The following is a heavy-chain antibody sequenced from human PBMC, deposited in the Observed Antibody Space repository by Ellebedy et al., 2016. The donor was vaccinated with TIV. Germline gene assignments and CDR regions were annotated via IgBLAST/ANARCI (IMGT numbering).Heavy chain of an antibody. J-gene: IGHJ4*02. CDR3: ARDLSIAAAGIRYFDY. CDR1: QFTFSAYS. Sequence: GESLKISCAASQFTFSAYSMNWVRQAAGKGLEWVSVIYSGGGTYYADSVKGRFTIPRDNSKNTLYLQMTSLRAEDTAVYYCARDLSIAAAGIRYFDYWGQGTLVTVSS. CDR2: IYSGGGT. V-gene: IGHV3-53*01. D-gene: IGHD6-13*01.